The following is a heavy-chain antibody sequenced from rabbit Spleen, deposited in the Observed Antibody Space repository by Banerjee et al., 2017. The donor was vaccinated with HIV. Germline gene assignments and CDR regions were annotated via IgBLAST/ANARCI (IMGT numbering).Heavy chain of an antibody. CDR1: GFSFSSSGY. CDR3: ARGEYAGYSGPFDP. J-gene: IGHJ2*01. V-gene: IGHV1S40*01. D-gene: IGHD7-1*01. Sequence: QSLEESGGDLVKPGASLTLTCKASGFSFSSSGYMCWVRQAPGKGLEWIACIYVGNSGSTFYASWAQGRFTISKTSSTTVTLQMTSLTAADTATYFCARGEYAGYSGPFDPWGQGTLVTVS. CDR2: IYVGNSGST.